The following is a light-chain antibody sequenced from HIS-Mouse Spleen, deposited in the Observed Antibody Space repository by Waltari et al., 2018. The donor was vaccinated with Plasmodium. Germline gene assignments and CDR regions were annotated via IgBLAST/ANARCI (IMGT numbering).Light chain of an antibody. CDR3: YSTDSSGNHRV. Sequence: SYELTQSPSVSVSPGQTARITCSGDALPKKYAYRYQQKSGQAPVLAIYEDSKRPSGSPERFSGSSSGTMATLTISGAQVEDKADYYCYSTDSSGNHRVFGGGTKLTVL. CDR1: ALPKKY. V-gene: IGLV3-10*01. J-gene: IGLJ3*02. CDR2: EDS.